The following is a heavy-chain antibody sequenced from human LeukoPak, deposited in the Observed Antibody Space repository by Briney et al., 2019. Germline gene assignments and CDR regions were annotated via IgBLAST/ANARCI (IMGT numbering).Heavy chain of an antibody. CDR2: ISGSGGST. J-gene: IGHJ4*02. CDR1: GFTFSSYA. CDR3: AKDLSGLLWFGELPVFDY. V-gene: IGHV3-23*01. D-gene: IGHD3-10*01. Sequence: GGSLRLSCAASGFTFSSYAMSWVRQAPGKGLEWVSAISGSGGSTYYADSVKGRFTISRDNSKNTLYLQMNSLRAEDTAVYYCAKDLSGLLWFGELPVFDYWGQGTLVTVSS.